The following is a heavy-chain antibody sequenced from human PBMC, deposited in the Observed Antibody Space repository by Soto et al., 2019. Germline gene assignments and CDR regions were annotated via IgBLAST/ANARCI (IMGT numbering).Heavy chain of an antibody. V-gene: IGHV3-9*01. CDR2: ISWNSGSI. D-gene: IGHD6-6*01. CDR3: AKGYSSSVRSYPPGY. CDR1: GFTFDDYA. J-gene: IGHJ4*02. Sequence: GGSLRLSCAASGFTFDDYAMHWVRQAPGKGLEWVSGISWNSGSIGYADSVKGRFTISRDNAKNSLYLQMNSLRAEDTALYYCAKGYSSSVRSYPPGYWGQGTLVTVSS.